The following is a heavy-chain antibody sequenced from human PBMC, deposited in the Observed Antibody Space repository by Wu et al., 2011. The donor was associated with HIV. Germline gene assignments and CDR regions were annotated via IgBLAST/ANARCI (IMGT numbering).Heavy chain of an antibody. CDR1: GYTFTNYY. CDR3: ARGYGDVKGTGWFDP. J-gene: IGHJ5*02. D-gene: IGHD4-17*01. V-gene: IGHV1-46*01. CDR2: INPSGGST. Sequence: QVQLVQSGAEVKKPGDSVKVSCKASGYTFTNYYVHWLRQAPGQGLEWMGMINPSGGSTIYAQRFQGRVTMTRDTSTSTVDMELSSLRSDDTAMYYCARGYGDVKGTGWFDPWGQGTLVTVSS.